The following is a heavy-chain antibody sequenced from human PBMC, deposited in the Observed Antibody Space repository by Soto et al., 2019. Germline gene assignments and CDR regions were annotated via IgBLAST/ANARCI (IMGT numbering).Heavy chain of an antibody. CDR3: ARDLEAAAGTHYYYGMDV. Sequence: SQTLSLTCAISGDSVSGNSAAWNWIRQSPSRGLEWLGRTYYRSKWYNDYAVSVKSRITINPDTSKNQFSLQLNSVTPEDTAVYYCARDLEAAAGTHYYYGMDVWGQGTTVTVSS. J-gene: IGHJ6*02. CDR2: TYYRSKWYN. V-gene: IGHV6-1*01. CDR1: GDSVSGNSAA. D-gene: IGHD6-13*01.